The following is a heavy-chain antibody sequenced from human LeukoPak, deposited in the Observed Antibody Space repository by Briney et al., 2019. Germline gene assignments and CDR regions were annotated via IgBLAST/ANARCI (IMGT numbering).Heavy chain of an antibody. CDR3: TKDSGPSSGVFIDTGFDS. V-gene: IGHV3-30*18. D-gene: IGHD3-3*01. CDR1: GFTFSDYA. Sequence: GGSLRLSCATSGFTFSDYAMHWVRQAPGKGPEWVAVISYDGSKRHYGDSVKGRFLISRDNSKSTVLLQMTSLRPEDTAFYFCTKDSGPSSGVFIDTGFDSWGQGPLVTVST. CDR2: ISYDGSKR. J-gene: IGHJ4*02.